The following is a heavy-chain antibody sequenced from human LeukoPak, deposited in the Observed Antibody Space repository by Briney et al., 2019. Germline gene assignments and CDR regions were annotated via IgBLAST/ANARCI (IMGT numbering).Heavy chain of an antibody. CDR3: VREVGAPGSFQH. CDR1: GFTFSNYW. CDR2: INGDGGMT. D-gene: IGHD1-26*01. Sequence: GGSLRLSCAASGFTFSNYWMGWVRQAPGKGLVWVSRINGDGGMTNHAESVKGRFSISRDNADNTLHLQMNSLRGEDTAIYYCVREVGAPGSFQHWGQGALVTVGS. V-gene: IGHV3-74*01. J-gene: IGHJ1*01.